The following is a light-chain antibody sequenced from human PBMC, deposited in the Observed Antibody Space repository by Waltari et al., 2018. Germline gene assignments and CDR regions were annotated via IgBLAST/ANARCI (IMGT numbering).Light chain of an antibody. CDR1: QTITGSW. J-gene: IGKJ4*01. CDR2: GES. CDR3: QQYDGSVVT. Sequence: EIVLTQSPGTLSVSPGERVTVSCRASQTITGSWLTWYHQKPGQAPRLLSYGESNRAPGIPDRFSGSGSGTDFTLTISRLEPEDSAVYYCQQYDGSVVTFGGGTKVEIK. V-gene: IGKV3-20*01.